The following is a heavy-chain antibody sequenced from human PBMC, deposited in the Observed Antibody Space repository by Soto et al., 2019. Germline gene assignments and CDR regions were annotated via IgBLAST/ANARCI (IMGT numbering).Heavy chain of an antibody. CDR1: GFTFSSYG. J-gene: IGHJ3*02. V-gene: IGHV3-30*18. D-gene: IGHD5-12*01. CDR2: ISYDGSNK. CDR3: AKGSGYGNKGAAFDI. Sequence: GGSLRLSCAASGFTFSSYGMRWVRQAPGKGLEWVAVISYDGSNKYYADSVKGRFTISRDNSKNTLYLQMNSLRAEDTAVYYCAKGSGYGNKGAAFDIWGQGTMVTVSS.